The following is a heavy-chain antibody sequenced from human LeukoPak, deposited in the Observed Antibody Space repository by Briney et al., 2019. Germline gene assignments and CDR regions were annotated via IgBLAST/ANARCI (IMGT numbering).Heavy chain of an antibody. CDR3: ARDAISRGIIDY. V-gene: IGHV1-2*02. J-gene: IGHJ4*02. CDR2: INPDSGGT. CDR1: GYRFTGYY. Sequence: GASVKVSCKASGYRFTGYYVHWVRQAPGQGLEWMGWINPDSGGTNFAQRFQGRATLTRDTSISTAYMELSRLTSDDTAVYYRARDAISRGIIDYWGQGTLVTVSS. D-gene: IGHD3-10*01.